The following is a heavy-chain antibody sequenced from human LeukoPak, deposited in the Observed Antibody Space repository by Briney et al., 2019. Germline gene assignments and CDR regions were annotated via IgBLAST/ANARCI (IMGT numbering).Heavy chain of an antibody. D-gene: IGHD3-22*01. Sequence: GGSLRLSCAASGFTFSTYAIHWVRQAPGKGLEWVAVIWYDGSNKYYADSVKGRFTISRDNSKNTLYLQMNSLRAEDTAVYYCASGSSGYPPYWGQGTRVTVSS. CDR3: ASGSSGYPPY. CDR2: IWYDGSNK. J-gene: IGHJ4*02. V-gene: IGHV3-33*01. CDR1: GFTFSTYA.